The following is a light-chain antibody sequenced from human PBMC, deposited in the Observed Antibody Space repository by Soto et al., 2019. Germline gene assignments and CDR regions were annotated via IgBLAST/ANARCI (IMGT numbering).Light chain of an antibody. V-gene: IGLV2-23*01. Sequence: QSALTQPASVSGSPGQSITISCTGTSSDVGSYNFVSRYQHHPGKAPKLMIYEDSKRPSGVSNRFSGSKSGNTASLTISGLQAEDEADYYCCSYAGSSTYVFGTGTKVTVL. CDR2: EDS. CDR3: CSYAGSSTYV. J-gene: IGLJ1*01. CDR1: SSDVGSYNF.